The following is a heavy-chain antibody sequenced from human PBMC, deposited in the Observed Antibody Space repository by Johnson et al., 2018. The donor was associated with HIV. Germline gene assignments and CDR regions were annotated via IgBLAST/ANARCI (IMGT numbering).Heavy chain of an antibody. CDR1: ASTFRIYD. CDR3: GGLGDGHQKGAFES. J-gene: IGHJ3*02. CDR2: INHDVSAI. Sequence: VPLVESGGGVVQPGGPLRLPSAPSASTFRIYDMQWVRPAPGKGLEWVANINHDVSAIHYVDSVKGGFTISRDNAKRSLFLQMNSLRVEDTAVSFCGGLGDGHQKGAFESWGHGTMVTVSS. V-gene: IGHV3-7*01. D-gene: IGHD3-16*01.